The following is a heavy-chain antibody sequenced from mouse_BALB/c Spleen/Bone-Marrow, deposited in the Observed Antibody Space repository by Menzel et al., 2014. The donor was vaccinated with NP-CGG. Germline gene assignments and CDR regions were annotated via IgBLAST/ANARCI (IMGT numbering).Heavy chain of an antibody. Sequence: EVQLQQSGPELVKPGASVKISCKASGYSFTGYFMSWVKQSHGKSLEWIGRINPYNGDTFYNQKFKGKATLTVDKSSSTAHMELLSLTSEYSAVYYCGSGPAWFAYWGQGTLVTVSA. CDR1: GYSFTGYF. V-gene: IGHV1-37*01. J-gene: IGHJ3*01. CDR3: GSGPAWFAY. CDR2: INPYNGDT.